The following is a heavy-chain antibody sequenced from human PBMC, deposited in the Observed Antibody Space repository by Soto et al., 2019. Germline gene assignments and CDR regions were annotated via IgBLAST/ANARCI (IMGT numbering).Heavy chain of an antibody. V-gene: IGHV3-21*01. J-gene: IGHJ6*02. CDR2: SRGFSPYT. CDR1: GFTFSTYT. Sequence: EVQFVESGGGLVKPGGSLRLSCISSGFTFSTYTMNWVRQAPGKGLEWVSGSRGFSPYTFYPESVKGRIPIARDNAKNSLYLQMNSLRAEDTAVYYCSRDRGYDAHDYYYNALDVWGQGTTVTVSS. CDR3: SRDRGYDAHDYYYNALDV. D-gene: IGHD5-12*01.